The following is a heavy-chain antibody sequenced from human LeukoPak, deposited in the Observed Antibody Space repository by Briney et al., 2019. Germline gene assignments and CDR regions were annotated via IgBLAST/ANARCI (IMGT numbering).Heavy chain of an antibody. V-gene: IGHV4-61*01. CDR2: IYYSGST. CDR3: ARHIVVVTGDYFDY. Sequence: SETLSLTCTVSGGSISSSSYYWSWIRQPPGKGLEWIGYIYYSGSTNYNPSLKSRVTISVDTSKNQFSLKLSSVTAADTAVYYCARHIVVVTGDYFDYWGQGTLVTVSS. CDR1: GGSISSSSYY. J-gene: IGHJ4*02. D-gene: IGHD2-21*02.